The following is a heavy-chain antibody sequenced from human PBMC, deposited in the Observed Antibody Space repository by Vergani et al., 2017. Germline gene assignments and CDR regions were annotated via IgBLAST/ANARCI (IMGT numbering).Heavy chain of an antibody. CDR2: ISYDGSNK. Sequence: QVQLVESGGGVVQPGRSLRLSCAASGFTFSSYAMHWVRQAPGKGLEWVAVISYDGSNKYYADSVKGRFTISRDNSKNTLYLQMNSLRAEDTAVYYCAKDTARFDYWGQGTLVTVSS. CDR3: AKDTARFDY. CDR1: GFTFSSYA. V-gene: IGHV3-30-3*01. J-gene: IGHJ4*02.